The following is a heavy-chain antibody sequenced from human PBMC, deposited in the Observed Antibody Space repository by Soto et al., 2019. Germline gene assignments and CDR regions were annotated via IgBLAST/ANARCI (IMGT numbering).Heavy chain of an antibody. CDR1: GFTFSLYS. CDR2: ISRSSTGI. CDR3: ARAVTWGLDV. J-gene: IGHJ6*02. V-gene: IGHV3-48*02. D-gene: IGHD3-10*01. Sequence: EVQLVESGGGLVQPGGSLRLSCAASGFTFSLYSMSWVRQAPGKGLEWVSYISRSSTGIHYADSVKGRFTISRDDATNSMHLQMTSLGDGDTAVYYCARAVTWGLDVWGQGTTVSISS.